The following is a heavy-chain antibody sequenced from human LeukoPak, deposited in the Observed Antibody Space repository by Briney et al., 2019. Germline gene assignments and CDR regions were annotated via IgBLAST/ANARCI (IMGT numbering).Heavy chain of an antibody. Sequence: GASVKVSCKVSGYTLTEMSILWVRQAPGGALEWMGGFDPEDGETVYAPKFQGRVTMTEDTSADTAYMELSSLRSEDTAVYYCTTCLNGAGQPVAIYYYGMDVWGQGTTVTVSS. CDR1: GYTLTEMS. J-gene: IGHJ6*02. V-gene: IGHV1-24*01. CDR3: TTCLNGAGQPVAIYYYGMDV. CDR2: FDPEDGET. D-gene: IGHD2-2*01.